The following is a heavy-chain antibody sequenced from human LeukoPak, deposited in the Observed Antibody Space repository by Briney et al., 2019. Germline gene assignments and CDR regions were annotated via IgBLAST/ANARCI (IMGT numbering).Heavy chain of an antibody. CDR1: GFTFSDYY. Sequence: GGSLRLSCAASGFTFSDYYMSWLRQAPGKALEGVSYISSSGSTIYYADSVKGRFTISRDNAKNSLYLQMNSLRAEDTAVYYCAKDLRGYSYGTPDYWGQGTLVTVSS. CDR3: AKDLRGYSYGTPDY. V-gene: IGHV3-11*04. CDR2: ISSSGSTI. D-gene: IGHD5-18*01. J-gene: IGHJ4*02.